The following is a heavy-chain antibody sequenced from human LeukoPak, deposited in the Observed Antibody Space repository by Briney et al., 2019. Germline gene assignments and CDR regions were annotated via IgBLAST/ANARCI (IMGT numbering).Heavy chain of an antibody. J-gene: IGHJ3*02. V-gene: IGHV4-59*08. Sequence: SETLSLTCTVSNGSITGLYWSWIRQPPGKGPEWIGYIDYTWNTNYSPSLKSRVTMSLDMSKNQFSLEMNSVTAADTAMFYCARLDRPGGRTGDVFDIWGQGTMVTVSS. CDR1: NGSITGLY. CDR2: IDYTWNT. D-gene: IGHD3-22*01. CDR3: ARLDRPGGRTGDVFDI.